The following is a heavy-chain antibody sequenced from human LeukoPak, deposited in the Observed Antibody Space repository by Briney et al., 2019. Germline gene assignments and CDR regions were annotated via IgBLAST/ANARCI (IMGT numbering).Heavy chain of an antibody. CDR2: ISYDGSDK. Sequence: GGSLRLSCAASGFTFSSYGMHWVRQAPGKGLEWVAVISYDGSDKYYADSVKGQFTISRDNSKNTLYLQMNSLRAEDTAVYYCAKDSRGGNSEDAFDIWGQGTMVTVSS. J-gene: IGHJ3*02. D-gene: IGHD4-23*01. V-gene: IGHV3-30*18. CDR3: AKDSRGGNSEDAFDI. CDR1: GFTFSSYG.